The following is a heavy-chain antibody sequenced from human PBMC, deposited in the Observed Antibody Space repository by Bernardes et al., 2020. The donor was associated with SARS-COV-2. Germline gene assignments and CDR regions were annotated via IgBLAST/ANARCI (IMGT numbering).Heavy chain of an antibody. CDR1: GFTFDDYA. J-gene: IGHJ4*02. CDR2: ISWNSGSI. CDR3: STSCPCQGY. D-gene: IGHD2-2*01. Sequence: GGSLRLSCAASGFTFDDYAMHWVRQAPGKGLEWVSGISWNSGSIGYADSVKGRFTISRDNAKNSLYLQMNSLRAEDTALYYCSTSCPCQGYWGQGTLVTVSS. V-gene: IGHV3-9*01.